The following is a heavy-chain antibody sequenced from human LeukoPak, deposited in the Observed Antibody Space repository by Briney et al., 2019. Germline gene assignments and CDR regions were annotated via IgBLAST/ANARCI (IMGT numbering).Heavy chain of an antibody. CDR2: ISSSSSYI. D-gene: IGHD6-6*01. V-gene: IGHV3-21*01. Sequence: GGSLRLSCAASGFTFSSYSMNWVRQAPGKGLEWVSSISSSSSYIYYADSVKGRFTISRDNAKNSLYLQMNSLRAEDTAVYYCAKSGGSSAFLDYWGQGTLVTVSS. CDR1: GFTFSSYS. J-gene: IGHJ4*02. CDR3: AKSGGSSAFLDY.